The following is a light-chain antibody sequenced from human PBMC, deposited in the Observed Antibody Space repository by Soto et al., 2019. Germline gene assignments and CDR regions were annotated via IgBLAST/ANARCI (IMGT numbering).Light chain of an antibody. CDR1: SSDVGSYNL. Sequence: QSALTQPASVSGSPVQSITISCTGTSSDVGSYNLVSWYQQHPGKAPKLMIYEGSKRPSGVSNRFSGSKSGNTASLTISGLQAEDEADYSCCSYAGSRVFGGGTKVTVL. J-gene: IGLJ2*01. V-gene: IGLV2-23*01. CDR2: EGS. CDR3: CSYAGSRV.